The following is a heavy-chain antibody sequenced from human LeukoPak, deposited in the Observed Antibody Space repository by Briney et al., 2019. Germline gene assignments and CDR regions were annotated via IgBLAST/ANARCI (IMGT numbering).Heavy chain of an antibody. CDR2: ISGSGGST. J-gene: IGHJ4*02. CDR1: GFTFSSYA. CDR3: AKRRVLLWFGEHYYFDY. Sequence: LGGSLRLSCAASGFTFSSYAMSWVRQAPGKGLEWVSAISGSGGSTYCADSVKGRFTISRDNSKNTLYLQMNSLRAEDTAVYYCAKRRVLLWFGEHYYFDYWGQGTLVTVSS. V-gene: IGHV3-23*01. D-gene: IGHD3-10*01.